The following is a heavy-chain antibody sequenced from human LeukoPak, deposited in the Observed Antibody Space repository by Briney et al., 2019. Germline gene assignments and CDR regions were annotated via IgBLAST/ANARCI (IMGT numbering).Heavy chain of an antibody. CDR2: IYSGGST. Sequence: PGGSLRLSCVASGFTFSSYWMSWVRQTPGKGLEWVSVIYSGGSTYYADSVKGRFTISRDDAKNTLYLQMNSLRAEDTAVYYCVRGGASTWSWGQGTLVTVSS. V-gene: IGHV3-66*01. D-gene: IGHD2-15*01. CDR3: VRGGASTWS. J-gene: IGHJ5*02. CDR1: GFTFSSYW.